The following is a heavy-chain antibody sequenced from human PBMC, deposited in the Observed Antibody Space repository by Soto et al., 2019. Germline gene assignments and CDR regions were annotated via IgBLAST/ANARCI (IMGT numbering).Heavy chain of an antibody. V-gene: IGHV3-30-3*01. CDR2: ISYDGSNK. CDR1: GFTFSSYA. D-gene: IGHD2-2*03. Sequence: QVQLVESGGGVVQPGRSLRLSCAASGFTFSSYAMHWVRQAPGKGLEWVAVISYDGSNKYYADSVKGRFTISRDNSKNPLYLQMNSLRAEDTAVYYCARDRVGIVVVPAAIRYSSSARAYYYGMDVWGQGTTVTVSS. J-gene: IGHJ6*02. CDR3: ARDRVGIVVVPAAIRYSSSARAYYYGMDV.